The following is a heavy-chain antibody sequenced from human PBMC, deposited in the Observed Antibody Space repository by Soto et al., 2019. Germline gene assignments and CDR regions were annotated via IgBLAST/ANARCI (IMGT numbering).Heavy chain of an antibody. V-gene: IGHV3-30*03. D-gene: IGHD1-26*01. CDR1: GFTFSSYG. Sequence: QVQLVESGGGVVQPGRSLRLSCAASGFTFSSYGMHWVRQAPGKGLEWVAVISYDGSNKYYADSVKGRFTISRDNSKNTLYLQMNSLRAEDTAVYYCARGKGGGSYYYFDYWGQGTLVTVSS. CDR2: ISYDGSNK. CDR3: ARGKGGGSYYYFDY. J-gene: IGHJ4*02.